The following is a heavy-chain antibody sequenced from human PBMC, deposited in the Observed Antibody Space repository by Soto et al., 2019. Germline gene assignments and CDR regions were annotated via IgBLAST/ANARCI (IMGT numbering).Heavy chain of an antibody. CDR3: ARAEPDYYDSSGYPYYGMDV. CDR1: GGSISSYY. J-gene: IGHJ6*02. Sequence: QVQLQESGPGLVKPSETLSLTCTVSGGSISSYYWSWIRQPPGKGLEWIGYIYYSGSTNYNPSLKSRVTISADTSKNQFSLKLSSLTAADTAVYYCARAEPDYYDSSGYPYYGMDVWGQGTTVTVSS. CDR2: IYYSGST. D-gene: IGHD3-22*01. V-gene: IGHV4-59*01.